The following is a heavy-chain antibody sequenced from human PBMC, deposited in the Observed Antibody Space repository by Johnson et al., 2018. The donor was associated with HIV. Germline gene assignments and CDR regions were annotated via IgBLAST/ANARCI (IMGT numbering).Heavy chain of an antibody. CDR3: ARDPYYDFLTGPRDAFDI. J-gene: IGHJ3*02. Sequence: QVQLVESGGGVVQPGRSLRLSCAASGFTFGSYAMHWVRQAPGKGLEWVALISFDGGTTYYADSVKGRFIISRDDSKDTLHLHMNSLRPEDTAVYFCARDPYYDFLTGPRDAFDIWGQGTMVTVSS. D-gene: IGHD3-9*01. V-gene: IGHV3-30*04. CDR2: ISFDGGTT. CDR1: GFTFGSYA.